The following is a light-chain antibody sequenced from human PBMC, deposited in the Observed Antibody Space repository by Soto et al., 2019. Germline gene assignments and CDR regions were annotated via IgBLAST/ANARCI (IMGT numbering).Light chain of an antibody. Sequence: EIMLTQAPGTLSLSPGDRATLSCRASQSVAGSSLAWYQQKPAQAPRLLIYAASNRATGIPARFSGSGSGTDFSLIINGLEPEDFAVYFCQQYGSSHLTFGGGTKVDI. J-gene: IGKJ4*01. CDR3: QQYGSSHLT. CDR2: AAS. CDR1: QSVAGSS. V-gene: IGKV3-20*01.